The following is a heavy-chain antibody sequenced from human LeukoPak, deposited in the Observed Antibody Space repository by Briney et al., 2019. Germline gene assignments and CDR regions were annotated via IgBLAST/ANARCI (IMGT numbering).Heavy chain of an antibody. D-gene: IGHD3-9*01. J-gene: IGHJ4*02. CDR2: INSNGGST. V-gene: IGHV3-64*04. CDR3: ARDFGWLSGFDN. Sequence: PGGSLRLSCSASGFTYSTYAMQWVRQAPGKGLEYVSGINSNGGSTHYADSVKGRFTISRDNSKNTLYLQMNSLRAEDTAVYYCARDFGWLSGFDNWGQGTLVTVSS. CDR1: GFTYSTYA.